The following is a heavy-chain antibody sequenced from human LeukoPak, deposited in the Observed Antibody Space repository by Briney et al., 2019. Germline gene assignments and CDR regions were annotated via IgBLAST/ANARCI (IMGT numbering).Heavy chain of an antibody. CDR1: GFTFSSYW. CDR2: INSDGSNT. V-gene: IGHV3-74*01. Sequence: GGSLRLSCAASGFTFSSYWMHWVRQAPGKGLVWVSRINSDGSNTSYADSVKGRFTISRDNAKNTLYLQMNSLRAEDTAVYYCARALTVSGMDVWGQGTTVTVSS. J-gene: IGHJ6*02. D-gene: IGHD4-17*01. CDR3: ARALTVSGMDV.